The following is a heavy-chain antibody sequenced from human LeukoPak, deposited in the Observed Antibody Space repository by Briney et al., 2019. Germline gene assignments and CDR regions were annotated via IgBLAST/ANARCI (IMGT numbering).Heavy chain of an antibody. Sequence: ASVKVSCKASGYTFTRYGISWVRQAPGQGLEWMGWISAYKDNTNYAQKFQDRVIMTADTSTSTAYMDLRSLRSEDTAVYYCATDVLESYAFDIWGQGTMVTVSS. V-gene: IGHV1-18*01. CDR3: ATDVLESYAFDI. CDR2: ISAYKDNT. D-gene: IGHD3-3*01. J-gene: IGHJ3*02. CDR1: GYTFTRYG.